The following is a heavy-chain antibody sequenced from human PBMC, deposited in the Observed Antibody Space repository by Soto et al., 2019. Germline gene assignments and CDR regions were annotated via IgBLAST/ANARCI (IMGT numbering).Heavy chain of an antibody. CDR1: SGSFSGYY. Sequence: QVQLQQWGAGLLKPSETLSLTCAVYSGSFSGYYWSWIRQPPGKGLEWIGEINHSGSTNYNPSLKSRVTISVDTSKNQFSLKLSSVTAADTAVYYCARGRVVPLYYYYMDVWGKGTTVTVSS. D-gene: IGHD2-2*01. CDR2: INHSGST. J-gene: IGHJ6*03. V-gene: IGHV4-34*01. CDR3: ARGRVVPLYYYYMDV.